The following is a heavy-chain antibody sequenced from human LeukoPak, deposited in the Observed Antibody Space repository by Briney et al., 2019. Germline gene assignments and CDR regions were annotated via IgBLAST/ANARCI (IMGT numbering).Heavy chain of an antibody. V-gene: IGHV3-74*01. CDR2: INPDGSTT. CDR3: ARVRVGAYDFEY. CDR1: GFTLSSYW. Sequence: GGSLRLSCAASGFTLSSYWMHWVRQVPGKGLVWVSRINPDGSTTTYGDSVKGRFTISRDNAKNTLYLQMNSLRAEDTAVYYCARVRVGAYDFEYWGQGTLVTVSS. D-gene: IGHD3-10*01. J-gene: IGHJ4*02.